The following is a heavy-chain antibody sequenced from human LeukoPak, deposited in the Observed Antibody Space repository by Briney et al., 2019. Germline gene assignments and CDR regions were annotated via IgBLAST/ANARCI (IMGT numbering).Heavy chain of an antibody. Sequence: SETLSLTCAVYGGSFSGYYWSWIRQPPGKGLEWIGEINHSGSTNYNPSLRSRVTISVDTSKNQFSLKLSSVTAADTAVYYCARVYYYDGEAFDIWGQGTMVTVSS. J-gene: IGHJ3*02. CDR3: ARVYYYDGEAFDI. CDR2: INHSGST. CDR1: GGSFSGYY. D-gene: IGHD3-22*01. V-gene: IGHV4-34*01.